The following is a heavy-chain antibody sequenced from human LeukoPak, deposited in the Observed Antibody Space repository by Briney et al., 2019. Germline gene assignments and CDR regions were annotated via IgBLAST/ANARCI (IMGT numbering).Heavy chain of an antibody. Sequence: GPSLKPSCKASGYTFTGYYMHWVRQSPGQGREWMGWINPNSGGTNYAKKFQGRVTMTRDTSISTAYMELSRLRSDDTAVYYCARAYCSSTSCNFDYWGQGTLVTVSS. D-gene: IGHD2-2*01. CDR3: ARAYCSSTSCNFDY. V-gene: IGHV1-2*02. CDR2: INPNSGGT. CDR1: GYTFTGYY. J-gene: IGHJ4*02.